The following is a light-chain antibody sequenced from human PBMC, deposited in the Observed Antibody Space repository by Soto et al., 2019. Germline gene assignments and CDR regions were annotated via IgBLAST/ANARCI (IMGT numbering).Light chain of an antibody. Sequence: EIVLTQSPGTLSFSPGERATLSCRASQSVSSTSLAWYQQKPGKAPRLLIYGASNRATGNADRFSGSGSGTDFTLTISRLEPEDFAVYYCQQYDGSPPWTCGLGTDVGFK. V-gene: IGKV3-20*01. CDR3: QQYDGSPPWT. J-gene: IGKJ1*01. CDR2: GAS. CDR1: QSVSSTS.